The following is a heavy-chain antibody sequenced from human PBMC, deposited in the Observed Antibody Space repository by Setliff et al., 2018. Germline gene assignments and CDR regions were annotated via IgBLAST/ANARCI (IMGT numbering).Heavy chain of an antibody. CDR3: AREVLPLVREEAFYI. CDR1: GYSFAKYA. J-gene: IGHJ3*02. Sequence: ASVKVSCKASGYSFAKYALHWVRQAPGQRLEWMGWINAGNGNTKCSQNFQGRVTITRDTSASTAYVELSSLRSEDTAVYHCAREVLPLVREEAFYIWGRGTMVTVSS. CDR2: INAGNGNT. D-gene: IGHD2-2*01. V-gene: IGHV1-3*01.